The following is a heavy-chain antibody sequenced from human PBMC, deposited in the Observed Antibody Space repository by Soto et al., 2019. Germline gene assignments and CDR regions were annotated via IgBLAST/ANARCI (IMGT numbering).Heavy chain of an antibody. Sequence: PSETLSLTCSVSGGSISSYYWSWIRQPLGTGPEWIGYVYYSGSTNYNPSLKSRVTMSLDTSKNQFSLNLTSVTAADTAVYYCATGGSYYYYTMDVWGQGTTVTVSS. V-gene: IGHV4-59*08. D-gene: IGHD3-10*01. CDR2: VYYSGST. J-gene: IGHJ6*02. CDR3: ATGGSYYYYTMDV. CDR1: GGSISSYY.